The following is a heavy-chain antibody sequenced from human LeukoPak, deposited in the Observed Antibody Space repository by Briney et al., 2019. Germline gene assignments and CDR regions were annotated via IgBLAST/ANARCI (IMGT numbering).Heavy chain of an antibody. D-gene: IGHD6-19*01. V-gene: IGHV3-23*01. Sequence: GGSLRLSCTASGFTFRNYVTSWVRQAPGKGPEWVSSIRSSGDDTSSADSVKGRFTIFRDNSKSTLYLQMNSLRAEDTAIYYCAKVRPPPGSGWYGGDDYWGQGTLVTVSP. CDR3: AKVRPPPGSGWYGGDDY. J-gene: IGHJ4*02. CDR1: GFTFRNYV. CDR2: IRSSGDDT.